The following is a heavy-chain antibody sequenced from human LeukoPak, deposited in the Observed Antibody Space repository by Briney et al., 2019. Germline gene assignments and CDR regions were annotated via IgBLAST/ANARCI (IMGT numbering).Heavy chain of an antibody. J-gene: IGHJ4*02. Sequence: PGGSLRLSCAASGFTFSTYGMHWVRQAPGKGLEWVTFMRHDGSNKYYADSVKGRFTVSRDNSKNTLYLEMNSLRLDDTATYYCARMRDGYTHWGQGTLVTVSA. V-gene: IGHV3-30*02. CDR2: MRHDGSNK. CDR3: ARMRDGYTH. CDR1: GFTFSTYG. D-gene: IGHD5-24*01.